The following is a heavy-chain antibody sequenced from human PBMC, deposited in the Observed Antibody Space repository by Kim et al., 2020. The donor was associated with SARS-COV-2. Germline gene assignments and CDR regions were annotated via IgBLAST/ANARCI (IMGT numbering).Heavy chain of an antibody. D-gene: IGHD6-13*01. CDR3: ARYSSSRQDWFDP. J-gene: IGHJ5*02. CDR2: TNYRGTT. V-gene: IGHV4-39*01. Sequence: SETLSLTCTVSGASLTTITSRTYYWAWIRQPPGKALEWIGNTNYRGTTYYNPSLESRVTISVDTSKNQFSLRVNSVTAPDTAMYYCARYSSSRQDWFDP. CDR1: GASLTTITSRTYY.